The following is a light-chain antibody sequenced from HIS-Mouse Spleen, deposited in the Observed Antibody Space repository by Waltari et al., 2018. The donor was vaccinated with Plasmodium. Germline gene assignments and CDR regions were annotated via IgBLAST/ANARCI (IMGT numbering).Light chain of an antibody. Sequence: SYELTQPPSVSVSPGQTASTICSRDKLGDKYACWYQQKPGQSPVLVIYQDSKRPSGIPERFSGSNSGNTATLTISGTQAMDEADYYCQAWDSSTVVFGGGTKLTVL. CDR3: QAWDSSTVV. CDR1: KLGDKY. CDR2: QDS. V-gene: IGLV3-1*01. J-gene: IGLJ2*01.